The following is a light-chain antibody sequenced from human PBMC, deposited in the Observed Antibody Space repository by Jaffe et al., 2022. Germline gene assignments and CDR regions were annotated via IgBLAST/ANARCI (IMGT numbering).Light chain of an antibody. J-gene: IGLJ3*02. Sequence: QYVLTQSPSTSATPGQSVTIFCSGSNSKIGSAYVYWYQQFPGKAPKLLLYRNSQRPSGVPDRFSGSKSGTSASLVISGLRSEDEADYYCASWDDSLGGWVFGGGTQLTVL. CDR3: ASWDDSLGGWV. CDR1: NSKIGSAY. V-gene: IGLV1-47*01. CDR2: RNS.